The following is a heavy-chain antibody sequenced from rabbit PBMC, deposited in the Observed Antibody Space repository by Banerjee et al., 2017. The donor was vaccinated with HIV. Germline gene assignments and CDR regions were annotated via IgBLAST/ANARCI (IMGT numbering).Heavy chain of an antibody. J-gene: IGHJ4*01. CDR1: GFSFSSSYW. V-gene: IGHV1S43*01. CDR3: ARGDGVSSYEKCYFKL. CDR2: IYTNSDNP. Sequence: QQQLEESGGDLVKPEGSLTLTCTASGFSFSSSYWICWVRQAPENGLELIACIYTNSDNPWDASWAKGQFAISKSTSLNTVDLKMTDLAAADTAAYFYARGDGVSSYEKCYFKLGGAETLVTV. D-gene: IGHD8-1*01.